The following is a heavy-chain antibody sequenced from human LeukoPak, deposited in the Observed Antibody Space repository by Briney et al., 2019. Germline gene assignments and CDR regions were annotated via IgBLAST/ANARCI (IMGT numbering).Heavy chain of an antibody. D-gene: IGHD2-15*01. Sequence: PSETLSLTCTVSGGSISSSSYYWGWIRQPPRKGLEWLGSIYYSGSTNYNASLTNRVTISVDTSKNQFSLKLSSVTAADTAVYYCAREVGYCSGGSCYSYFDYWGQGTLVTVSS. CDR3: AREVGYCSGGSCYSYFDY. CDR2: IYYSGST. CDR1: GGSISSSSYY. J-gene: IGHJ4*02. V-gene: IGHV4-39*07.